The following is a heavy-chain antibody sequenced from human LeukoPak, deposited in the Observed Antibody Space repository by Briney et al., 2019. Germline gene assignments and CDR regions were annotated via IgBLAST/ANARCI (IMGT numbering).Heavy chain of an antibody. J-gene: IGHJ6*03. CDR1: GFTFSSYS. D-gene: IGHD6-13*01. CDR3: ARDGLVVAAAGTYYYYYMDV. Sequence: PGGSLRLSCAAPGFTFSSYSMNWVRQAPGKGLEWVSSISSSSSYIYYADSVKGRFTISRDNAKNSLYLQMNSLRAEDTAVYYCARDGLVVAAAGTYYYYYMDVWGKGTTVTVSS. CDR2: ISSSSSYI. V-gene: IGHV3-21*01.